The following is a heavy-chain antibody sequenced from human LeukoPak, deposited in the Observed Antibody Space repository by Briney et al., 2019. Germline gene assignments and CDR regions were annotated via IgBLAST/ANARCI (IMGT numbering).Heavy chain of an antibody. J-gene: IGHJ4*02. D-gene: IGHD4-17*01. Sequence: GGSLRLSCAASGFTFSGSAMHWVRQASGKGPEWVGRIRSKANSYATAYAASVKGRFTISRDDSKNTAYLQMNSLKTEDTAVYYCTRHENYGDYYFDYWGQGTLVTVSS. CDR2: IRSKANSYAT. CDR3: TRHENYGDYYFDY. CDR1: GFTFSGSA. V-gene: IGHV3-73*01.